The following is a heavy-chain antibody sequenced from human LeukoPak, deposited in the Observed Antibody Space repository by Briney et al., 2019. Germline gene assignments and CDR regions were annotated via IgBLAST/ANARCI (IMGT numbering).Heavy chain of an antibody. Sequence: GGSLRLSCAASGFTFSSYAMPWVRQAPGKGLERVAVISYDGSNKYYADSVKGRFTISRDNSKNTLYLRMNSLRAEDTAVYYCARAGRYSSSWTLGYYYYYGMDVWGQGTTVTVSS. CDR2: ISYDGSNK. CDR3: ARAGRYSSSWTLGYYYYYGMDV. CDR1: GFTFSSYA. J-gene: IGHJ6*02. V-gene: IGHV3-30-3*01. D-gene: IGHD6-13*01.